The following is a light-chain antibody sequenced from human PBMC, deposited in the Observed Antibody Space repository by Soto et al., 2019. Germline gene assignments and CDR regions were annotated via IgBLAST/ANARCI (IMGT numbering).Light chain of an antibody. CDR2: VAS. J-gene: IGKJ1*01. CDR1: QGIDTY. V-gene: IGKV1-9*01. CDR3: QQLNINPST. Sequence: IQLTQSPSSLTASGGXRVTITCRASQGIDTYLAWYQQKPGKAPKLLISVASTPQNWVPSRFSGRGSGTEFTLTINRRQPEDFATYHCQQLNINPSTYGLQTKLNIK.